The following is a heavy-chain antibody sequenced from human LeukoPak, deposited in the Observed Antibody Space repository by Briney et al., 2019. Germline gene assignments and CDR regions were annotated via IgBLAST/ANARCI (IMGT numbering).Heavy chain of an antibody. CDR3: ARTSESGYSSLYYFDY. J-gene: IGHJ4*02. CDR1: GGSISSYY. Sequence: SETLSLTCTVSGGSISSYYWSWIRQPPGKGLEWIGYIYYSGSTNYNPSLKSRVTISVDTSKNQFSLKLSSVTAADTAVYYCARTSESGYSSLYYFDYWGQGTLVTVSS. V-gene: IGHV4-59*08. CDR2: IYYSGST. D-gene: IGHD6-13*01.